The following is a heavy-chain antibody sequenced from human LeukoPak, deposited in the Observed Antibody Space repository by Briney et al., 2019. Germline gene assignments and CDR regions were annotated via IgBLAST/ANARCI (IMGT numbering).Heavy chain of an antibody. J-gene: IGHJ4*02. CDR2: ISVASIT. Sequence: GGSLRLSCAASGLAFSSYAMNWVRQPPGKGLGWVSTISVASITFYTDSVKGRFTISRDNSRNTVYLQMTSLRADDTAVYYCADYGVSGVRNNFYWGQGTLVTVSS. V-gene: IGHV3-23*01. D-gene: IGHD3-3*01. CDR1: GLAFSSYA. CDR3: ADYGVSGVRNNFY.